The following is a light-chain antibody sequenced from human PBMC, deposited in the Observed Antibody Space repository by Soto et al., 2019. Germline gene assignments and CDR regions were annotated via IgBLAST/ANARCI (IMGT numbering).Light chain of an antibody. V-gene: IGKV1-12*01. CDR1: QGISTW. J-gene: IGKJ3*01. CDR3: QHANRFPFT. CDR2: SAS. Sequence: DIQMTQSPSSVSASVGDRVTITCRASQGISTWLAWYQQKPGKAPKLLVYSASSLQSGVPSRFSGSGYGTDFTLTITSLQPEDFATYCRQHANRFPFTFGPGTIVDI.